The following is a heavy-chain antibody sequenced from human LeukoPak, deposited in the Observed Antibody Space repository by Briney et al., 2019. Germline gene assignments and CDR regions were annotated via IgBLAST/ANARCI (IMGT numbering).Heavy chain of an antibody. Sequence: PGGSLRLSCAASGFTFSSYSTNWVRQAPGKGLEWVSSISSSSSYIYYADSVKGRFTVSRDNAKISLYLQMNSLRAEDTAVYYCAREGGSWYRTNWFDPWGQGTLVTVSS. D-gene: IGHD6-13*01. V-gene: IGHV3-21*01. CDR3: AREGGSWYRTNWFDP. J-gene: IGHJ5*02. CDR2: ISSSSSYI. CDR1: GFTFSSYS.